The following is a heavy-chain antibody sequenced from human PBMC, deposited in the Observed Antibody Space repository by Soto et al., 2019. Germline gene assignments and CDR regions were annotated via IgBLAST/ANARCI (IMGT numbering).Heavy chain of an antibody. CDR2: IIPIFGTA. CDR1: GGTFSSYA. D-gene: IGHD6-6*01. J-gene: IGHJ6*02. V-gene: IGHV1-69*13. Sequence: SVKVSCKASGGTFSSYAISWVRQAPGQGLEWMGGIIPIFGTANYAQKFQGRVTITADESTSTAYMGLSSLRSEDTAVYYCARAPSLAARPGGYYYYGMDVWGQGTTVTVSS. CDR3: ARAPSLAARPGGYYYYGMDV.